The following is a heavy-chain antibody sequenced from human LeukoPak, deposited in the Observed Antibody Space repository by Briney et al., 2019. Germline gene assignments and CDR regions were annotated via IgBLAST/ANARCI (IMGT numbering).Heavy chain of an antibody. CDR1: GGSFSGYY. CDR2: INHSGST. CDR3: ARGRGDYDFWSGHPRFLDY. J-gene: IGHJ4*02. V-gene: IGHV4-34*01. Sequence: SETLSLTCAVYGGSFSGYYWSWIRQPPGKGLEWIGEINHSGSTNYNPSLKSRVTISVDTSKNQFSLKLSSVTAADTAVYYCARGRGDYDFWSGHPRFLDYWGQGTLVTVSS. D-gene: IGHD3-3*01.